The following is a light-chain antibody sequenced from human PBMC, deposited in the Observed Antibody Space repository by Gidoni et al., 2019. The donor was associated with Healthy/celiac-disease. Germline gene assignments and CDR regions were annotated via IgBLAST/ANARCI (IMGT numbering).Light chain of an antibody. CDR2: QAS. J-gene: IGLJ2*01. V-gene: IGLV3-1*01. Sequence: SYELTQPPSVSVSPGQTASIPCSGDNLGDKYACWYQQKPGQSPVLVIYQASKRPPGSPERFSGSNSGNTATLTISGTQAMDEADYYCQAWDSSTPVVFGGGTKLTVL. CDR1: NLGDKY. CDR3: QAWDSSTPVV.